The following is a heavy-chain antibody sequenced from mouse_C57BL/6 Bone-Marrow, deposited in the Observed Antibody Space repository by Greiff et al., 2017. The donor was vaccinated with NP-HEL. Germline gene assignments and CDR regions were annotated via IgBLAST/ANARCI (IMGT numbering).Heavy chain of an antibody. CDR3: ARDAPPGYFDY. V-gene: IGHV7-1*01. J-gene: IGHJ2*01. CDR1: GFTFSDFY. CDR2: SRNKANDYTT. Sequence: EVKLMESGGGLVQSGRSLRLSCATSGFTFSDFYMEWVRQAPGKGLEWIAASRNKANDYTTEYSASVKGRFIVSRDTSQSILYLQMNALRAEDTAIYYCARDAPPGYFDYWGQGTTLTVSS.